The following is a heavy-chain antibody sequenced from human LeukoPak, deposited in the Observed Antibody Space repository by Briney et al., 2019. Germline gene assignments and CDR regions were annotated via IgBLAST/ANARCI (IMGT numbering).Heavy chain of an antibody. Sequence: PGGSLRLSCVVSGFTFSSYEMDWVRQAPGKGLEWVANIKQDGSEKYYLDSVKGRFTISRDNAKNSLYLQMNSLRAEDTAVYFCTREAAAGIDYWGQGTLVTVSS. CDR3: TREAAAGIDY. CDR1: GFTFSSYE. D-gene: IGHD6-13*01. J-gene: IGHJ4*02. CDR2: IKQDGSEK. V-gene: IGHV3-7*01.